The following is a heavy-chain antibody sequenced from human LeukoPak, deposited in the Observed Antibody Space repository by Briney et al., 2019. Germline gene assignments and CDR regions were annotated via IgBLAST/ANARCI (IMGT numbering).Heavy chain of an antibody. CDR2: INHSGST. J-gene: IGHJ4*02. D-gene: IGHD3-22*01. Sequence: PSETLSLTCAVYGGSFSGYYWSWIRQPPGKGLEWIGEINHSGSTNYNPSLKSRVTISVDTSKNQFSLKLSSVTAADTAVYYCARGGYYYDGSGYYNYFDYWGQGTLVTVSS. V-gene: IGHV4-34*01. CDR1: GGSFSGYY. CDR3: ARGGYYYDGSGYYNYFDY.